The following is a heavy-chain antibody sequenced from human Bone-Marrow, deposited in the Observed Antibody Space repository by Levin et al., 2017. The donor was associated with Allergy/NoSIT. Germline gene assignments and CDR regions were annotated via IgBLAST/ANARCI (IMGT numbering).Heavy chain of an antibody. CDR1: GGSIKSYY. CDR3: ARVQRGTYSPYYYYYGMDV. J-gene: IGHJ6*02. D-gene: IGHD1-26*01. V-gene: IGHV4-59*01. CDR2: LYYTGST. Sequence: SQTLSLTCTVSGGSIKSYYWSWIRQPPGKGLEWIAYLYYTGSTNYNPSLQSRVTISVDTSKNQFSLNLNSVTAADTAMYYCARVQRGTYSPYYYYYGMDVWGQGTTVTVSS.